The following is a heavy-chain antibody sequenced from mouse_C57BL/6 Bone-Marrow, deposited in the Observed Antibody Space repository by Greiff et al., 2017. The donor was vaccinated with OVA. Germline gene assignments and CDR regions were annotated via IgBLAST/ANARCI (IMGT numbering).Heavy chain of an antibody. J-gene: IGHJ2*01. CDR1: GYAFRSSW. CDR2: IYPGDGDT. CDR3: ARHEDGYYASYFDY. V-gene: IGHV1-82*01. D-gene: IGHD2-3*01. Sequence: VQLQQSGPELVKPGASVKISCKASGYAFRSSWLNWVKQRPGKGLEWIGRIYPGDGDTNYYGKFKGKATLPADKSSSTAYMQLSSLTSEDSAVYFCARHEDGYYASYFDYWGQGTTLTVSS.